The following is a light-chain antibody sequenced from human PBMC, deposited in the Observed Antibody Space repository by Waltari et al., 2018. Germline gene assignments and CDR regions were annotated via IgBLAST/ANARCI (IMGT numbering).Light chain of an antibody. J-gene: IGLJ2*01. V-gene: IGLV2-14*03. Sequence: QSALTQPASVSASPGQSITISCTGTSDDVGGYNFVSLYQQHPGKAPQLTIYDVFKRPSGVYNRFSGSKSLNTASLSSSGLQAEDEGVYYCSAYTSWSTVIFGGGTKLAVL. CDR2: DVF. CDR3: SAYTSWSTVI. CDR1: SDDVGGYNF.